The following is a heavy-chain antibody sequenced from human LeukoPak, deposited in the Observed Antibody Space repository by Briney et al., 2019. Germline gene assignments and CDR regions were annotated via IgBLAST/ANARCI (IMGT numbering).Heavy chain of an antibody. CDR3: ARRPLRKDAFDI. V-gene: IGHV3-48*03. D-gene: IGHD5-12*01. CDR2: ISSSGSTI. CDR1: GFTFSSYE. J-gene: IGHJ3*02. Sequence: GGSLRLSCAASGFTFSSYEMNWVRQAPGKGLEWVSYISSSGSTIYYADSVKGRFTISRDNAKNSLYLQMNSLRAEDTAVCYCARRPLRKDAFDIWGQGTMVTVSS.